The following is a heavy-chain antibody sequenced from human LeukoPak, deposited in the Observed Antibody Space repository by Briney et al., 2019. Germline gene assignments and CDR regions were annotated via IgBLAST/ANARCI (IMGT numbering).Heavy chain of an antibody. CDR2: ISAYNGNT. CDR1: GYTFTSYG. V-gene: IGHV1-18*01. J-gene: IGHJ4*02. Sequence: ASVKVSCKASGYTFTSYGISWVRQAPGQGLEWMGWISAYNGNTNYAQKLQGRVTMTTDTSTSTAYMELRSLRSDDTAVYYCARDLNRLAAAGVDYWGQGTLVTVSS. D-gene: IGHD6-13*01. CDR3: ARDLNRLAAAGVDY.